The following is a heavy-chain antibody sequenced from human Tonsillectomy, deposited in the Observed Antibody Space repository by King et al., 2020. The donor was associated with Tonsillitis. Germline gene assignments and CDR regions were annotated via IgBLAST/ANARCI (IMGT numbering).Heavy chain of an antibody. V-gene: IGHV2-26*01. CDR2: IFSDDHQ. D-gene: IGHD3/OR15-3a*01. Sequence: VTLKESGPVLVKPTETLTLTCTVSGFSLSDARLGVAWIRQPPGKALEWLAHIFSDDHQTYSTTLRNRLTISQDNSKSQVVLSMTNMDPVDTATYFCARIRGLGLFDYWGQGTPVTVSS. CDR1: GFSLSDARLG. CDR3: ARIRGLGLFDY. J-gene: IGHJ4*02.